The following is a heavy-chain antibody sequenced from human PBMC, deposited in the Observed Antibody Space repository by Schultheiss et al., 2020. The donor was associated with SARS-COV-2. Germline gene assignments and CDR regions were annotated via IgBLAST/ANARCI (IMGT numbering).Heavy chain of an antibody. CDR2: IYTSGST. D-gene: IGHD4-23*01. CDR1: GGSISSSSYY. Sequence: SETLSLTCTVSGGSISSSSYYWGWIRQPPGKGLEWIGRIYTSGSTNYNPSVKSRVTISVDTSKNRISLKLSSVTAADTAVYYCARVPYGGNSEFDYWGQGTLVTVSS. V-gene: IGHV4-39*07. J-gene: IGHJ4*02. CDR3: ARVPYGGNSEFDY.